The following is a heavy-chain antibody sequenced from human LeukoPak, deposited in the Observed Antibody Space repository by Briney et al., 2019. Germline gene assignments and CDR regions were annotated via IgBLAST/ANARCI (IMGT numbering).Heavy chain of an antibody. Sequence: GGSLRLSCVGSGFSFSNYAMTWVRQAPGKGLQWVSAISGGGGDTYYADSVKGRFTISRDNSQNTLYLQMNSLRAEDTAVYYCARDQGCSGGSCYGRGSRGYMDVWGKGTTVTVSS. D-gene: IGHD2-15*01. CDR3: ARDQGCSGGSCYGRGSRGYMDV. CDR2: ISGGGGDT. J-gene: IGHJ6*03. V-gene: IGHV3-23*01. CDR1: GFSFSNYA.